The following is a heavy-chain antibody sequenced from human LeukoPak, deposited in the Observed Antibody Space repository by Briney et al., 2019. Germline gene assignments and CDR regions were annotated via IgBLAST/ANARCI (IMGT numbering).Heavy chain of an antibody. V-gene: IGHV4-34*01. J-gene: IGHJ4*02. CDR2: INHSGST. Sequence: KPSETLSLTCAVYGGSFSGYYWSWIRQPPGKGLEWIGEINHSGSTNYNPSLKSRVTISVDTSKNQFSLKLSSVTAANTAVYYCARSPRGYCSGGSCLFDYWGRGTLVTVSS. D-gene: IGHD2-15*01. CDR1: GGSFSGYY. CDR3: ARSPRGYCSGGSCLFDY.